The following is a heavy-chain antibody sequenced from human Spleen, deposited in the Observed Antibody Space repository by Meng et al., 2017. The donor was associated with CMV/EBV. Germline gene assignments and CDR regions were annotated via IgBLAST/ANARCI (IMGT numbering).Heavy chain of an antibody. CDR2: IRYDGSKE. D-gene: IGHD2-2*01. J-gene: IGHJ4*02. V-gene: IGHV3-30*02. CDR3: AKGLPSYQLLLYY. Sequence: GGSLRLSCAASGFSFSSYGMHWVRQAPGKGLYWVAFIRYDGSKEYYGDSVKGRFTISRDISKNTLYLQMNSLRAEDTAVYYCAKGLPSYQLLLYYWGRGTLVTVSS. CDR1: GFSFSSYG.